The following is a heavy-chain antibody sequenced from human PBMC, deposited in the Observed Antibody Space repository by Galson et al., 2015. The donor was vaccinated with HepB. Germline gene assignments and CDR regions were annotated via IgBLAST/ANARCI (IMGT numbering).Heavy chain of an antibody. Sequence: SLRLSCAASGFTFSDYYMTWLHQPPGKGLEWLSYISASATYTNYADSVTGRFTISRDNAKNSLYLQMNSLTAEDTAVFYCARVAASDYGDHAHFDYWGQGPLVTVSS. CDR3: ARVAASDYGDHAHFDY. CDR2: ISASATYT. CDR1: GFTFSDYY. V-gene: IGHV3-11*06. D-gene: IGHD4-17*01. J-gene: IGHJ4*02.